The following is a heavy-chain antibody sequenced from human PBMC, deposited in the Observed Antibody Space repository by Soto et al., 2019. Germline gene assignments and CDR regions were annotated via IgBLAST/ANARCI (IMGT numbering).Heavy chain of an antibody. J-gene: IGHJ4*02. V-gene: IGHV4-4*02. D-gene: IGHD5-12*01. Sequence: SETLSLTCAVSGGSISSSNWWSWVRQPPGKGLEWIGEIYHSGSTNYNPSLKSRVTISVDKSKNQFSLKLDSVTAADTAVYYCARRRRDGYNFDYWGQGTLVTVSS. CDR1: GGSISSSNW. CDR3: ARRRRDGYNFDY. CDR2: IYHSGST.